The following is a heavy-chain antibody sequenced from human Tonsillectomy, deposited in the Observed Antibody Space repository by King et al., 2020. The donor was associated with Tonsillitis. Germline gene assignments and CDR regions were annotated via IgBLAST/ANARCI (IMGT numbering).Heavy chain of an antibody. CDR1: GFTFSSYG. V-gene: IGHV3-33*08. D-gene: IGHD6-19*01. J-gene: IGHJ4*02. Sequence: VQLVESGGGVVQPGRSLRLSCAASGFTFSSYGMYWVRQAPGKGLEWGAVIWYDGSNKYYADSVKGRFTMSRDNSKNTLYLQMNSLRAEDTAVYYCARDQYRSGWYSYYFDYWGQGTLVTVSS. CDR3: ARDQYRSGWYSYYFDY. CDR2: IWYDGSNK.